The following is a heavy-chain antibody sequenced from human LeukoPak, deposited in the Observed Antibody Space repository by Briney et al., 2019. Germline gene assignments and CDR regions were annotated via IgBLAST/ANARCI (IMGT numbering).Heavy chain of an antibody. D-gene: IGHD3-10*01. CDR1: GDSINKYY. V-gene: IGHV4-4*07. CDR2: IWTGGST. J-gene: IGHJ5*02. CDR3: AREEGNWSDP. Sequence: SETLSLTFTVSGDSINKYYWSWIQQAAGEGLEWIGHIWTGGSTKYNPSLKSRVTMSADTSKNQLSLKLYSVTAADTAVYYCAREEGNWSDPWGQGSLVAVSS.